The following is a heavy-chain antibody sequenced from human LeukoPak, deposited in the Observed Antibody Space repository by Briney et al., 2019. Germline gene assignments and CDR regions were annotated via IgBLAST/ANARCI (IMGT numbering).Heavy chain of an antibody. CDR2: ISSSSSTI. CDR1: GFTFSSYS. V-gene: IGHV3-48*01. Sequence: GGSLRLSCAASGFTFSSYSMNWVRQAPGKGLEWVSYISSSSSTIYYADSVKGRFTISRDNAKNSLYLQMNSLRAEDTAVYYCAREAGIAVAGKGEGWGQGTLVTVSS. CDR3: AREAGIAVAGKGEG. J-gene: IGHJ4*02. D-gene: IGHD6-19*01.